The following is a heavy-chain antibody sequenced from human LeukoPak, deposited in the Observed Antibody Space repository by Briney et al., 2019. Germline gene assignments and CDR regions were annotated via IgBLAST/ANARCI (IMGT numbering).Heavy chain of an antibody. CDR3: ARDLYGSGSYSNYYYGMDV. CDR1: GFTFSDYY. D-gene: IGHD3-10*01. V-gene: IGHV3-11*06. J-gene: IGHJ6*04. Sequence: GGSLRLSCAASGFTFSDYYMSWIRQAPGKGLEWVSYISSSSSYTNYADSVKGRFTISRDNAKNSLYLQMNSLRAEDTAVYYCARDLYGSGSYSNYYYGMDVWGEGTTVTVSS. CDR2: ISSSSSYT.